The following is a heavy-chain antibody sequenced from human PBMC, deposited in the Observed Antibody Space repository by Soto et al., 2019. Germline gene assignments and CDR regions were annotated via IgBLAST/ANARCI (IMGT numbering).Heavy chain of an antibody. CDR3: ARGITFGGVLNGMDV. CDR2: INTSNGKT. Sequence: ASVKVSCKASGYTFTSDGITWVLQAPGQGLEWMGWINTSNGKTYYAQKLQGRVTMTTDTSTSTGYMELRSLRSDDTAVYYCARGITFGGVLNGMDVWGQGTTVTVS. D-gene: IGHD3-16*01. CDR1: GYTFTSDG. J-gene: IGHJ6*02. V-gene: IGHV1-18*01.